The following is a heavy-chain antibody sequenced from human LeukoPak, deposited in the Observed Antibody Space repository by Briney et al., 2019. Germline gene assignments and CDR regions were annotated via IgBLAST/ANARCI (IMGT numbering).Heavy chain of an antibody. CDR3: AREVQGIVATMVLPGVASNLDY. D-gene: IGHD5-12*01. CDR2: VSGSGGST. Sequence: GRSLRLSCAASGFTFSSYAMHWVRQAPGKGLEWVSAVSGSGGSTYYADSVKGRFTISRDNAKNSLYLQMNSLRAEDTAVYYCAREVQGIVATMVLPGVASNLDYWGQGTLVTVSS. CDR1: GFTFSSYA. J-gene: IGHJ4*02. V-gene: IGHV3-21*01.